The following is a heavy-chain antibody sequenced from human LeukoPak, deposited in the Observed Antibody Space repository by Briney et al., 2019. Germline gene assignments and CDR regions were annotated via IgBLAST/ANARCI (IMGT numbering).Heavy chain of an antibody. CDR3: GKDYIEYSSSSFWSYFDY. D-gene: IGHD6-6*01. V-gene: IGHV3-9*01. CDR1: GFTFDDFA. CDR2: ISWNSGTL. J-gene: IGHJ4*02. Sequence: PGGSLRLSCAASGFTFDDFAMHWVRQAPGKGLEWVSSISWNSGTLAYADSVKGRFTISRDNAKNSLYLQMNSLRAEDTALYYCGKDYIEYSSSSFWSYFDYWGQGTLVTVSS.